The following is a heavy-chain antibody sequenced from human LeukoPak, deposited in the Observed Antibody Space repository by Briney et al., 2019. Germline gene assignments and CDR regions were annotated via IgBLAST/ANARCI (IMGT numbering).Heavy chain of an antibody. CDR1: GYTFTSYY. CDR2: INPSGGST. V-gene: IGHV1-46*01. J-gene: IGHJ5*02. Sequence: ASVKVSCKASGYTFTSYYMHWVRQAPGQGLEWMGIINPSGGSTSYAQEFQGRVTMTRDTSTSTVYMELSSLRSEDTAVYYCARYVVGGGLDPWGQGTLVTVSS. CDR3: ARYVVGGGLDP. D-gene: IGHD4-23*01.